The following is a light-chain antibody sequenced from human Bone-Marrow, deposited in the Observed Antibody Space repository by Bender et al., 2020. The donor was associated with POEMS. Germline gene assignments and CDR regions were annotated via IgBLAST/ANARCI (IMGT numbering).Light chain of an antibody. V-gene: IGLV1-44*01. J-gene: IGLJ3*02. CDR3: EAWEDSLNGWV. Sequence: SVLTQPPSASGTPGQRVTISCSGSSSNIGTNPVNWYQQLPGTAPKLLIYINNQRPSGVPDRFSGSKSGTSASLAISGLQSEDEADYYCEAWEDSLNGWVFGGGTKLTVL. CDR2: INN. CDR1: SSNIGTNP.